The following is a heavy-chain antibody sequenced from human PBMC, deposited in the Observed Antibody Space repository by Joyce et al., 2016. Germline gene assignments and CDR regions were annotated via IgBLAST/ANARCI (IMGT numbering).Heavy chain of an antibody. CDR3: ARRPRTGDGLYFDS. V-gene: IGHV4-39*01. J-gene: IGHJ4*02. CDR1: GGSISSSSYY. D-gene: IGHD7-27*01. Sequence: QLQLQESGPGLVQPSETLSLTCTVSGGSISSSSYYWGWIRQSPGKGLEWIGNIYYIGNTYYNPSLKSRVTISVDTSKNQFSLKLNSVTAADTAVYYCARRPRTGDGLYFDSWGQGTLVTVSS. CDR2: IYYIGNT.